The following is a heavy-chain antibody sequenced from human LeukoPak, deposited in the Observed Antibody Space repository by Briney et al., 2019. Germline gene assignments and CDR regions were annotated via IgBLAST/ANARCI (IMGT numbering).Heavy chain of an antibody. D-gene: IGHD2-2*01. V-gene: IGHV4-34*01. Sequence: PSETLSLTCAVYGGSFSGYYWSWIRQPPGKGLEWIGEINHSGSTNYNPSLKSRVTISVDTSKNQFSLKLSSVTAADTAVYYCASGGYCSSTSCQPFDYWGQGTLVTVSS. CDR2: INHSGST. J-gene: IGHJ4*02. CDR3: ASGGYCSSTSCQPFDY. CDR1: GGSFSGYY.